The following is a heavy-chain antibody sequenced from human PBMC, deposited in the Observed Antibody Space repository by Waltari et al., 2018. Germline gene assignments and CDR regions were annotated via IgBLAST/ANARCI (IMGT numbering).Heavy chain of an antibody. CDR2: INGDGSTS. J-gene: IGHJ6*02. D-gene: IGHD6-13*01. Sequence: EEQLVESGGGLVQPGDSLRLSCAASGFTYRNPWMHWVRQAPGRGLVWVSRINGDGSTSNYADSVKGRFTISRDNTKKTLYLQMKRLRVEDTAVYYCARLAPKTYRSPVPGRDYYYGLDVWGQGTTVTVSS. CDR1: GFTYRNPW. CDR3: ARLAPKTYRSPVPGRDYYYGLDV. V-gene: IGHV3-74*01.